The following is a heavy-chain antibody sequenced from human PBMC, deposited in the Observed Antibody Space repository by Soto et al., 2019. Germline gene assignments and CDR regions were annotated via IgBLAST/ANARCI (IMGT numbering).Heavy chain of an antibody. Sequence: QVQLQESGPGLVKPSQTLSLTCTVSGGSISSGGYYWSWIRQHPGKGLEWIGYIYYSGSTYYNPSLKSRVTKSVNTSKNNFSLKLSSVTAADTAVYYCARVSVTIFGVVTIDYWGQGTLVTVSS. D-gene: IGHD3-3*01. CDR1: GGSISSGGYY. CDR3: ARVSVTIFGVVTIDY. V-gene: IGHV4-31*03. CDR2: IYYSGST. J-gene: IGHJ4*02.